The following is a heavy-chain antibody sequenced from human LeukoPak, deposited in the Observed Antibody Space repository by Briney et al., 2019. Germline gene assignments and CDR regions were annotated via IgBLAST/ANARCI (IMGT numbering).Heavy chain of an antibody. Sequence: TSETLSLTCTVSGGSISSSSYYWGWIHQPPGKGLEWIGSIYYSGSTYYNPSLKSRVTISVDTSKNQFSLKLSSVTAADTAVYYCAREEMATITPAEFDYWGQGTLVTVSS. CDR2: IYYSGST. CDR1: GGSISSSSYY. D-gene: IGHD5-24*01. V-gene: IGHV4-39*07. J-gene: IGHJ4*02. CDR3: AREEMATITPAEFDY.